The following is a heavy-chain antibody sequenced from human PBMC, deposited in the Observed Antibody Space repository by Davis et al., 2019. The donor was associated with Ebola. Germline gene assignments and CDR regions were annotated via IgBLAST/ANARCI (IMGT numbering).Heavy chain of an antibody. V-gene: IGHV1-18*01. CDR3: AKTARAAGRMIEETRVYKFYYMDV. Sequence: ASVKVSCKASGYSFASYGVMWVRQAPGQGPEWMGWISPHSGVSRYANKFQGRVTMTTDTSTRTAYMEVRSLTSDDTAVYYCAKTARAAGRMIEETRVYKFYYMDVWGKGTTVTVSS. D-gene: IGHD6-13*01. CDR1: GYSFASYG. J-gene: IGHJ6*03. CDR2: ISPHSGVS.